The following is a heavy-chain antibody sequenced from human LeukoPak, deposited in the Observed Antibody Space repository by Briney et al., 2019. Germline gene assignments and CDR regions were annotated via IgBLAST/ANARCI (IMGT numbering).Heavy chain of an antibody. V-gene: IGHV3-21*01. Sequence: GGSLRLSCVASGYTFSSFSINWVRQAPGKGLEWVSSISVRSNYIYYADSVRGRFSISRDDARDSLFLQMNSLRAGDTAVYYCVRLRRNSDTSGYYYYYDFWGQGTLVTVSS. J-gene: IGHJ4*02. CDR3: VRLRRNSDTSGYYYYYDF. CDR2: ISVRSNYI. CDR1: GYTFSSFS. D-gene: IGHD3-22*01.